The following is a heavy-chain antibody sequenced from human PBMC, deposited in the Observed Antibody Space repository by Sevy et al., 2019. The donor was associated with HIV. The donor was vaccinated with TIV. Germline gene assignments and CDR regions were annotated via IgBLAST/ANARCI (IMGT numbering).Heavy chain of an antibody. J-gene: IGHJ5*02. CDR1: GGSISSGGYS. CDR3: ARGITMVRGVTNWLDP. CDR2: IYHSGST. D-gene: IGHD3-10*01. Sequence: SETLSLTCAVSGGSISSGGYSWSWIRQPPGKGLEWIGYIYHSGSTYYNPSLKSRVTISVDRSKNQFSLKLSSVTAADTAVYYCARGITMVRGVTNWLDPWGQGTLVTVSS. V-gene: IGHV4-30-2*01.